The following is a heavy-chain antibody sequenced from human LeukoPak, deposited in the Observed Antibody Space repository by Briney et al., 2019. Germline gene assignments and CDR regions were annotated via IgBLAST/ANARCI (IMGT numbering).Heavy chain of an antibody. Sequence: PSETLSLTCAVYGGSFSGYYWSWIRQPPGKGLEWIGEINHSGSTNYNPSLKSRVTISVDTSKNQFSLKLSSVTAADTAVYYCAALYCSGGSCYSGWGSVWFDPWGQGTLVTVSS. CDR1: GGSFSGYY. D-gene: IGHD2-15*01. CDR3: AALYCSGGSCYSGWGSVWFDP. J-gene: IGHJ5*02. CDR2: INHSGST. V-gene: IGHV4-34*01.